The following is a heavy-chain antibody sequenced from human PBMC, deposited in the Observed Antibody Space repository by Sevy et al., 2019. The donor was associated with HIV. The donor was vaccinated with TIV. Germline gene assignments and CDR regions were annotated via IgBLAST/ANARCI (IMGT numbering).Heavy chain of an antibody. J-gene: IGHJ4*02. Sequence: GGSLRLSCAASGFTFSSYWMHWVRQAPGKGLVWVSRMNRDGSRINYADSVKGRFTISRDNAKNTLYLQMNSLRAEDTAVYYCARERVSGTYYFDYWGQGILVTVSS. CDR2: MNRDGSRI. CDR3: ARERVSGTYYFDY. V-gene: IGHV3-74*01. D-gene: IGHD1-26*01. CDR1: GFTFSSYW.